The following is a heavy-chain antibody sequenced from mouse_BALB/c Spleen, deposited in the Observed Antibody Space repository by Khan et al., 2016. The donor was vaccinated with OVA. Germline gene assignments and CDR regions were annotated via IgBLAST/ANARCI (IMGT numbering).Heavy chain of an antibody. D-gene: IGHD2-5*01. CDR1: GFTFSSFG. J-gene: IGHJ2*01. Sequence: EVQRVESGGDLVKPGGSLKLSCAASGFTFSSFGMSWIRQTPDKRLEWVATISSGGSYTYYPDSVKRRFTISRDNAKNTLYLQMSSLKSEDTAMYYCARQYSNSFFEYWGQGTTLTVSS. CDR3: ARQYSNSFFEY. V-gene: IGHV5-6*01. CDR2: ISSGGSYT.